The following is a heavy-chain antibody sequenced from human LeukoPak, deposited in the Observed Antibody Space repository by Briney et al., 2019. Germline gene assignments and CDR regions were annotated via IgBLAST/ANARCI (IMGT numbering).Heavy chain of an antibody. Sequence: ASVKVSCKASGYTFTSYYINWVRQATGHGLEWMGWMNPNSGNTGYAQKLQGRVTITRNTSISTAYMELSSLRSEDTAVYYCARANYGDSGWFDPWGQGTLVTVSS. V-gene: IGHV1-8*03. CDR3: ARANYGDSGWFDP. CDR2: MNPNSGNT. J-gene: IGHJ5*02. CDR1: GYTFTSYY. D-gene: IGHD4-17*01.